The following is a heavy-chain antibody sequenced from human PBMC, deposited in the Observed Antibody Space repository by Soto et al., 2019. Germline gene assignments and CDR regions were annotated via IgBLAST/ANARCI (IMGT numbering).Heavy chain of an antibody. CDR1: GYTLTELS. CDR2: FDPEDGET. CDR3: ATLVLRFLEWSNWFDP. J-gene: IGHJ5*02. D-gene: IGHD3-3*01. V-gene: IGHV1-24*01. Sequence: ASVKVSCKVSGYTLTELSMHWVRQAPGKGLEWMGGFDPEDGETIYAQKFQGRVTMTEDTSTDTAYMELSSLRSEDTAVYYCATLVLRFLEWSNWFDPWGQGILVTVSS.